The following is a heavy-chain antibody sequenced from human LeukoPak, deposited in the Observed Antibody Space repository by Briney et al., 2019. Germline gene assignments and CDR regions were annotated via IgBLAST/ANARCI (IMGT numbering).Heavy chain of an antibody. D-gene: IGHD1-26*01. V-gene: IGHV3-23*01. CDR3: AKDSASGTNFDY. J-gene: IGHJ4*02. Sequence: AGSLRLSCAASGFTFSSYAMSWVRQAPGKGLEWVSATSGSGGSTYYADSVKGRFTISRDNSKNTLYLQMNSLRAEDTAVYYCAKDSASGTNFDYWGQGTLVTVSS. CDR1: GFTFSSYA. CDR2: TSGSGGST.